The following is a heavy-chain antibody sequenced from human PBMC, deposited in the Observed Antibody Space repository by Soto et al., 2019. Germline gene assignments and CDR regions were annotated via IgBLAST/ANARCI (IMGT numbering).Heavy chain of an antibody. CDR2: IIPIFGLA. V-gene: IGHV1-69*12. CDR1: GGTFSSYS. Sequence: QVQLVQSGTEVKTPGSSVKVSCKASGGTFSSYSITWVRQAPGQGLEWMGGIIPIFGLANYAQKFQGRVTIAADESTSTALLELRSLRSEVTAVLYCARRRSYSGLDYWCQGTRVTLSS. CDR3: ARRRSYSGLDY. J-gene: IGHJ4*02. D-gene: IGHD5-12*01.